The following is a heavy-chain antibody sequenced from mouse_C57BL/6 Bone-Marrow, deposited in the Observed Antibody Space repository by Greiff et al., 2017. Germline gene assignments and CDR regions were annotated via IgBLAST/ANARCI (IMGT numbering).Heavy chain of an antibody. J-gene: IGHJ4*01. CDR1: GYAFSSSW. D-gene: IGHD2-12*01. CDR3: ARLLLTYDWAMDY. V-gene: IGHV1-82*01. CDR2: IYPGDGDT. Sequence: VQVLESGPELVKPGASVKISCKASGYAFSSSWMNWVKQRPGKGLEWIGRIYPGDGDTNYNGKFKGKATLTADKSSSTAYLQLSSLTSEDSAVYFCARLLLTYDWAMDYWGQGTSVTVSS.